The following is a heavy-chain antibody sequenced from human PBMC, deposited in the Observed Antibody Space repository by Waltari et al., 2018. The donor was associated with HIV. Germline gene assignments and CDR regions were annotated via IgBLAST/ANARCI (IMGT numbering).Heavy chain of an antibody. J-gene: IGHJ2*01. V-gene: IGHV3-7*01. CDR3: ARDWGYGFDIHGAFDWYFDL. CDR2: IKPDGNET. D-gene: IGHD5-12*01. CDR1: EFTFSSYW. Sequence: EVQLVESGGGLVQPGGSLRLSCTASEFTFSSYWMSWVRQAPGKGLEWVANIKPDGNETYYVDSVKGRFISSRDNAKNSLFLQMDSLRAEDTAIYYCARDWGYGFDIHGAFDWYFDLWGRGTLVTVSS.